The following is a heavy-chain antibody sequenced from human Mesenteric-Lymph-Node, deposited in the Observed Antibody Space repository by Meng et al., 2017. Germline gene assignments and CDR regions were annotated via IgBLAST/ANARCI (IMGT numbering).Heavy chain of an antibody. D-gene: IGHD6-13*01. Sequence: GESLKISCAASGFTFTSYWMSWVRQAPGKGLEWVANIKQDGSEKSCVDSVKGRFTISRDNAKTSLYLQMHSLRAEDTAVYYCARGSSSGLRDFDYWGQGTLVTVSS. CDR1: GFTFTSYW. CDR2: IKQDGSEK. CDR3: ARGSSSGLRDFDY. J-gene: IGHJ4*02. V-gene: IGHV3-7*01.